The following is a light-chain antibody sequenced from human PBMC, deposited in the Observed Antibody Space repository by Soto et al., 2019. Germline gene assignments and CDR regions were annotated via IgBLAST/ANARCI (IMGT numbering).Light chain of an antibody. V-gene: IGKV1-17*01. J-gene: IGKJ1*01. CDR2: AAS. CDR1: QGIRKD. CDR3: QQYNGYLTWT. Sequence: DIQMTQSPSSLSASVGDRVTITCRASQGIRKDLGWYQQKPGKAPKRLIYAASSLQSGVPSRFSGSGSGTEFTLTISSLQPDDFATYYCQQYNGYLTWTFGQGTKVDI.